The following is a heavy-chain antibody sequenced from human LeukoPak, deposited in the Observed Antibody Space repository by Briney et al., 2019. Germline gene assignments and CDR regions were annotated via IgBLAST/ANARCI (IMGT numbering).Heavy chain of an antibody. V-gene: IGHV6-1*01. CDR3: ARSTDRYFYF. J-gene: IGHJ4*02. D-gene: IGHD1-1*01. CDR1: GDSVSTSSAA. CDR2: TYYRSKWYT. Sequence: SQTLSLTCTISGDSVSTSSAAWHWIRQSPSRGLEWLGRTYYRSKWYTDYAVSVKSQITLNADTSKSHFSLHLSSVPPKATAVYYCARSTDRYFYFWGQRTLVTLSS.